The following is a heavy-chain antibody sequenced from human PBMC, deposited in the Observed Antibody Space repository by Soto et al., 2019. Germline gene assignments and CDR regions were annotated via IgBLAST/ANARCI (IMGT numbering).Heavy chain of an antibody. V-gene: IGHV4-39*01. CDR2: VYYSGST. Sequence: QLQLQESGPGLVKPSETLSLTCTVSGGSISSSSYYWGWIRQPPGKGLEWIGSVYYSGSTYYNPSLKSRVTISVDTSKNQFSLNLSSVPAADTAVYYCARTYCGSTSCFVYYFDFWGQGTQVTVSS. CDR1: GGSISSSSYY. CDR3: ARTYCGSTSCFVYYFDF. J-gene: IGHJ4*02. D-gene: IGHD2-2*01.